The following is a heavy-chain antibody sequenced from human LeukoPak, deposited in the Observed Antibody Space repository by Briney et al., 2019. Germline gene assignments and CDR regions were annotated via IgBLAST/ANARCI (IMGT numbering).Heavy chain of an antibody. CDR3: ARHRAYSSSSPFDY. V-gene: IGHV4-59*08. CDR2: IYYTEST. J-gene: IGHJ4*02. D-gene: IGHD6-6*01. CDR1: GGSISSLY. Sequence: SETLSLTCSVAGGSISSLYWSWIRQPPGKGLEWMGYIYYTESTNYNPSLTSRVTIFVDMSKNQFSLRLSSVTAADTALYYCARHRAYSSSSPFDYWGQGTLVTVSS.